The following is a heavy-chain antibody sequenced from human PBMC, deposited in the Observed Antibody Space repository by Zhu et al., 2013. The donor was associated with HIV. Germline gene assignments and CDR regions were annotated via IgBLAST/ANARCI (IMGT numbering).Heavy chain of an antibody. CDR3: ARGNRRDFGVVRREIFEY. CDR2: ISVNNGNT. CDR1: GYSFSNYG. Sequence: QVQLVQSGPEVKKPGASVKVSCKASGYSFSNYGITWVRQAPGQGLEWMGWISVNNGNTNHGQKFQGRVIMTTDTLTNTAYMELRSLRSDDTAVYYCARGNRRDFGVVRREIFEYWGRAPVVTVSS. V-gene: IGHV1-18*01. J-gene: IGHJ4*02. D-gene: IGHD3-3*01.